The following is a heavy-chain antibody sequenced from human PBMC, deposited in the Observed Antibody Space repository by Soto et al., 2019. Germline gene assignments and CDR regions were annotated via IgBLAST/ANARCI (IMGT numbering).Heavy chain of an antibody. J-gene: IGHJ4*02. CDR3: ARESEDLTSNFDY. V-gene: IGHV3-48*04. CDR2: ITDGLTK. CDR1: GFSFSNYN. Sequence: PGGSLRLSCAASGFSFSNYNMNRVRQAPGKGLEWVSHITDGLTKHYADSMKGRFTVSRDNAKNSVYLDMNSLSAEDTAVYYCARESEDLTSNFDYWGQGTLVTVSS.